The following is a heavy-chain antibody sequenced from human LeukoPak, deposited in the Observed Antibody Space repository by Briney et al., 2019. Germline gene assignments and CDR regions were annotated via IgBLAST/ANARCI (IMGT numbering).Heavy chain of an antibody. CDR3: AKDREGTIADYFDY. V-gene: IGHV3-23*01. J-gene: IGHJ4*02. Sequence: GGSLRLSCAASGFPFSIYAMIWVRQSPGRGLECVSSISGGGGSTYYAASMKGRLTISRNNSKNTLYLQMNSLRGEDTAVYYCAKDREGTIADYFDYWGQGTLVTVSS. D-gene: IGHD1-7*01. CDR1: GFPFSIYA. CDR2: ISGGGGST.